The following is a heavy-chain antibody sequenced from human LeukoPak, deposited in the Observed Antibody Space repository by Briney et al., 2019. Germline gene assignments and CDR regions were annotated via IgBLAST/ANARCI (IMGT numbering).Heavy chain of an antibody. CDR2: ISAHNDNT. CDR3: ARVADYGSGSHLFDY. J-gene: IGHJ4*02. D-gene: IGHD3-10*01. CDR1: GYTFTSYG. Sequence: ASVKVSCKASGYTFTSYGISWVRQAPGQGLEWMGWISAHNDNTNYAQKFQGRVTMTTDTSTRTAYMELRSLRSDDTAVYYCARVADYGSGSHLFDYWGQGTLVTVSS. V-gene: IGHV1-18*01.